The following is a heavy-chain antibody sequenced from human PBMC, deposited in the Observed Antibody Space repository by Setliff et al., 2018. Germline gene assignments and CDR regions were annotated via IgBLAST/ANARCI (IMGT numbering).Heavy chain of an antibody. CDR1: GDSISSGDYF. V-gene: IGHV4-30-4*08. CDR3: AREVGTSTSSDAFDV. CDR2: IYHSGSA. Sequence: SETLSLTCTVSGDSISSGDYFWSWIRQPPGKGLEWIAYIYHSGSAYYNPSLKSRVTMSVDTSKNQFSLHLTSVTAADTAVYYCAREVGTSTSSDAFDVWGQG. J-gene: IGHJ3*01. D-gene: IGHD1-26*01.